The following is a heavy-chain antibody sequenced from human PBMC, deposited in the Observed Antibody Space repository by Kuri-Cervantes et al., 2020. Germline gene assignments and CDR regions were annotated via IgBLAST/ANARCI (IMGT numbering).Heavy chain of an antibody. CDR3: ARGSSWYRTSIWYFDL. CDR2: INAGNGNA. J-gene: IGHJ2*01. Sequence: ASVKVSCKASGYTFTSYAMHWVRQAPGQRLEWMGWINAGNGNAKYSQKFQGRVTITRDTSASTAYMELSSLRSEDTAVYYCARGSSWYRTSIWYFDLWGRGTLVTVSS. D-gene: IGHD6-13*01. V-gene: IGHV1-3*01. CDR1: GYTFTSYA.